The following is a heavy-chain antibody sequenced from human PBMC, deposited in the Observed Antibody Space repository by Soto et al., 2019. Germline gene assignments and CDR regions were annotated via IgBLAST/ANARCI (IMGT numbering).Heavy chain of an antibody. Sequence: SVKVSCKASGGTFSNYTISWVRQAPGQGLEWMRGIIPIFGAPNYAQKFQGRVTITADESTTTAYMELSSLRSEDTAVYYCARDSGGELRPFDIWGQGTMVTVSS. V-gene: IGHV1-69*13. J-gene: IGHJ3*02. CDR1: GGTFSNYT. D-gene: IGHD3-10*01. CDR2: IIPIFGAP. CDR3: ARDSGGELRPFDI.